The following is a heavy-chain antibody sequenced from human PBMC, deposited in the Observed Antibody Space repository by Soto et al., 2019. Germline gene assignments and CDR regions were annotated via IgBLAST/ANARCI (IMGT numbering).Heavy chain of an antibody. D-gene: IGHD6-13*01. J-gene: IGHJ4*02. CDR3: ARDPYSSSWYPNFGY. CDR1: GFTFSSYS. Sequence: EVQLVESGGGLVQTGGSLRLSCAASGFTFSSYSMNWVRQAPGKGLEWVSYISSSSSTIYYADSVKGRFTISRDNAKNSLYLQMTSLRDEDTAVYYCARDPYSSSWYPNFGYWGQGTLVTVSS. CDR2: ISSSSSTI. V-gene: IGHV3-48*02.